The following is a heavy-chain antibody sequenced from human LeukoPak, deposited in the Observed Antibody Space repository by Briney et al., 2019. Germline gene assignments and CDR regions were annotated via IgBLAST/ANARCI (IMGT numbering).Heavy chain of an antibody. CDR1: GYTFTSYG. Sequence: GASVKVSCKASGYTFTSYGFSWVRQAPGQGLEWMGWISVYNGNTNYAQKFQGRVTMTKDTSTSTAYMELKSLRSDGAAVYYCAGGYSSYYFDYWGQGTLVTVSS. D-gene: IGHD5-18*01. J-gene: IGHJ4*02. V-gene: IGHV1-18*01. CDR2: ISVYNGNT. CDR3: AGGYSSYYFDY.